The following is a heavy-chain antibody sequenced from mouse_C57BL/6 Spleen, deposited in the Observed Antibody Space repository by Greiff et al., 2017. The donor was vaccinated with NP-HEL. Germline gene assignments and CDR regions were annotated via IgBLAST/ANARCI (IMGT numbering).Heavy chain of an antibody. J-gene: IGHJ2*01. CDR2: IDPYDSYT. V-gene: IGHV1-59*01. Sequence: VQLQQSGAELVRPGTSVKLSCKASGYTFTSYWMHWVQQRPGQGLEWIGVIDPYDSYTNYNQKLKGKPTLTVDTSYSTADMQLSSLTSEDSAVYYSARRQATIYFDYWGQGTTLTVSS. CDR1: GYTFTSYW. D-gene: IGHD3-2*02. CDR3: ARRQATIYFDY.